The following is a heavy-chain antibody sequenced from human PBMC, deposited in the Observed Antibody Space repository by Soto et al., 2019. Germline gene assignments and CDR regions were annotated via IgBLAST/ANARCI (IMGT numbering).Heavy chain of an antibody. J-gene: IGHJ4*02. Sequence: SETLSLTCTVSGGSISSSSYHWGWIRQPPGKGLEWIGSIYYSGSTYYNPSLKSRVTISVDTSKNQFSLRLSSVTAADTAVYYCARSPRSIAAGGIDYWGQGILVTVSS. CDR3: ARSPRSIAAGGIDY. CDR2: IYYSGST. D-gene: IGHD6-13*01. CDR1: GGSISSSSYH. V-gene: IGHV4-39*07.